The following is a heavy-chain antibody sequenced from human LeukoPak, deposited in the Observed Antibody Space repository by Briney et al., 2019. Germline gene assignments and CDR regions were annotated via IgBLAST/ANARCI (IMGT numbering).Heavy chain of an antibody. D-gene: IGHD7-27*01. CDR2: IYYSGST. CDR1: GGSISSSSYY. J-gene: IGHJ4*02. CDR3: ARDAAGESFVY. V-gene: IGHV4-39*07. Sequence: SETLSLTCTVSGGSISSSSYYWGWIRQPPGKGLEWIGSIYYSGSTCYNPSLKSRVTISVDTSKNQFSLKLSSVTAADTAVYYCARDAAGESFVYWGQGTRVTVSS.